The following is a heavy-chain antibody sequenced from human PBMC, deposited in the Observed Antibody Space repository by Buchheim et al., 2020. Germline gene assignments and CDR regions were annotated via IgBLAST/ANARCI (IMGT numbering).Heavy chain of an antibody. CDR1: RFTFSDYY. CDR3: ATYHYYSSDYW. CDR2: ITNSGSNI. J-gene: IGHJ4*02. Sequence: QVQLVESGGGLVKPGGSLSLSCAASRFTFSDYYMGWIRQAPGKGLEWLSYITNSGSNIYYADSVKGRFTISRENAKKSLYLQMNSLRAEDTAVYYCATYHYYSSDYWWGQGTL. V-gene: IGHV3-11*01. D-gene: IGHD3-22*01.